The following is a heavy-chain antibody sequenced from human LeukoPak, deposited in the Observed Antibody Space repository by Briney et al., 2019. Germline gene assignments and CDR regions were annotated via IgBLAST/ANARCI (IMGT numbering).Heavy chain of an antibody. CDR2: IYYSGST. J-gene: IGHJ3*02. CDR1: GGSISSSSYY. V-gene: IGHV4-39*01. Sequence: SETLSLTCTVSGGSISSSSYYWGWIRQPPGKGLEWIGSIYYSGSTYYNPSLKSRVTISVDTSKNQFSLKLSSVTAADTAVYYCARYRNCGSDCYDAFDIWGQGTMVTVSS. D-gene: IGHD2-21*02. CDR3: ARYRNCGSDCYDAFDI.